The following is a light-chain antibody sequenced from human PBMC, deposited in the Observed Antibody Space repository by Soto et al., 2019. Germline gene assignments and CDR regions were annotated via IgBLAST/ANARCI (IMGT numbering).Light chain of an antibody. J-gene: IGKJ1*01. CDR3: QQYNSYSGT. V-gene: IGKV3-15*01. CDR2: GAS. Sequence: EIVLTQSPGTLSLSPGERATLSCRASQSVSSNYLAWYQQKPGQAPRLLIYGASTRATGIPARFSGSGSGTEFTLTISRLQPDDFAGYYCQQYNSYSGTFGQGTKVDIK. CDR1: QSVSSN.